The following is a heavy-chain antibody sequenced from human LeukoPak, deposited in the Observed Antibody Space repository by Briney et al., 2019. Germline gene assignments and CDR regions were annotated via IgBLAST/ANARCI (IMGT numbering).Heavy chain of an antibody. CDR3: SGRSGFSSIY. J-gene: IGHJ4*02. Sequence: GGSLRLSCAASGFTFTTHWMNWVRQAPGGGLEWLANIKPDGSDKYYVDSVMGRFTISRDNAKNLVYLQMNSLRTEDTAVYYCSGRSGFSSIYWGQGTLVTVSS. D-gene: IGHD6-19*01. CDR1: GFTFTTHW. CDR2: IKPDGSDK. V-gene: IGHV3-7*01.